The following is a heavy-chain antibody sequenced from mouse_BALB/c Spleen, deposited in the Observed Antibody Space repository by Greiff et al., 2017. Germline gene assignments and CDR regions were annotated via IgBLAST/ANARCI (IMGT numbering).Heavy chain of an antibody. CDR2: ISYSGST. J-gene: IGHJ4*01. CDR3: ARALYDYDGYYYAMDY. V-gene: IGHV3-2*02. CDR1: GYSITSDYA. D-gene: IGHD2-4*01. Sequence: EVKLEESGPGLVKPSQSLSLTCTVTGYSITSDYAWNWIRQFPGNKLEWMGYISYSGSTSYNPSLKSRISITRDTSKNQFFLQLNSVTTEDTATYYCARALYDYDGYYYAMDYWGQGTSVTVSS.